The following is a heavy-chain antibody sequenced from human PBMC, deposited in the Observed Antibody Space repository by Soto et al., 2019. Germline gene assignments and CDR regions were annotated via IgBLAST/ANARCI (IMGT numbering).Heavy chain of an antibody. D-gene: IGHD2-21*02. V-gene: IGHV3-74*01. CDR3: VRGDRGGFDL. Sequence: EVQLVESEGGLVQRGGSLRLSCAASGFTFNYYWMHWVRQAPGQGLVWVSHIHSDGSRTTYADSVKGRFTISRDNAKNTLYLQMNSLSAEDTAVYYGVRGDRGGFDLWGQGTTVNVSS. J-gene: IGHJ3*01. CDR2: IHSDGSRT. CDR1: GFTFNYYW.